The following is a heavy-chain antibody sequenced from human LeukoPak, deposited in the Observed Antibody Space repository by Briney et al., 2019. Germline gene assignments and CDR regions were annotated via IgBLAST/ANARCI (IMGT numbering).Heavy chain of an antibody. CDR2: IIPIFGTA. D-gene: IGHD2-21*02. CDR1: GGTFSSYA. V-gene: IGHV1-69*13. CDR3: ARGRVTDVWFDP. J-gene: IGHJ5*02. Sequence: GASVRVSCKASGGTFSSYAISWVRQAPGQGLEWMGGIIPIFGTANYAQKFQGRVTITADESTSTAYMELSSLRSEDTAVYYCARGRVTDVWFDPWGQGTLVTVSS.